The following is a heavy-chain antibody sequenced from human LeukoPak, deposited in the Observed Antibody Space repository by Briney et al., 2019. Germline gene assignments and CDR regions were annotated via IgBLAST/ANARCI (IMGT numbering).Heavy chain of an antibody. CDR1: GFTFSSYG. D-gene: IGHD2-2*01. CDR2: IRYDGSNK. V-gene: IGHV3-30*02. Sequence: GGSPRLSCAASGFTFSSYGMHWVRQAPGKGLEWVAFIRYDGSNKYYADSVKGRFTISRDNSKNTLYLQMNSLRAEDTAVYYCAKVKDIVVVPAATYFDYWGQGTLVTVSS. CDR3: AKVKDIVVVPAATYFDY. J-gene: IGHJ4*02.